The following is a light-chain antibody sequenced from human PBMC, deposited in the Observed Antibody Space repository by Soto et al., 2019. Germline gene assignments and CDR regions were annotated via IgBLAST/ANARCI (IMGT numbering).Light chain of an antibody. CDR1: QSVLYSSNNKNY. CDR3: QQSYSVPLT. CDR2: WAS. J-gene: IGKJ4*01. V-gene: IGKV4-1*01. Sequence: DIVMTQSPDSLAVSLGERATINCKSSQSVLYSSNNKNYLAWYQQKPGQPPKLLIYWASTRGSGVPDRFSGSGSGTVFTLTISSLQAEDVAVYYCQQSYSVPLTFGGGTKVEIK.